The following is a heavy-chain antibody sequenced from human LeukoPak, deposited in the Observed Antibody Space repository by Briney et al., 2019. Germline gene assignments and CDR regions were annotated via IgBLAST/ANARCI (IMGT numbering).Heavy chain of an antibody. Sequence: PSETLSLTCAVYGGSFSGYYWSWIRQPPGKGLEWIGEINHSGSTNYNPSLKSRVTISVDTSKNQFSLRLNSVTAADTAVYYCARRGPWSGSFDYWGQGALVTVSS. CDR3: ARRGPWSGSFDY. CDR1: GGSFSGYY. D-gene: IGHD3-3*01. V-gene: IGHV4-34*01. J-gene: IGHJ4*02. CDR2: INHSGST.